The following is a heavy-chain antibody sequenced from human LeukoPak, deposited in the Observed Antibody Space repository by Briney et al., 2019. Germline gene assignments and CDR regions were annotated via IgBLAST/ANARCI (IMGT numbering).Heavy chain of an antibody. CDR3: AKDRRGARYYFDY. Sequence: HPGRSLRLSCAASGFTFSSYGMHWVRQAPGKGLEWVAVISYDGSNKYYADSVKGRFTISRDNSKNTLYLQMNSLRAEDTAVYYCAKDRRGARYYFDYWGQGTLVTVSS. V-gene: IGHV3-30*18. CDR1: GFTFSSYG. J-gene: IGHJ4*02. CDR2: ISYDGSNK. D-gene: IGHD3-16*01.